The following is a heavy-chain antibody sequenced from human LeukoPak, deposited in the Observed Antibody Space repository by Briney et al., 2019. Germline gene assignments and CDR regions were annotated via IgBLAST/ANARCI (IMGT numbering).Heavy chain of an antibody. CDR3: AREPFYCCYDSSAGY. J-gene: IGHJ4*02. CDR1: GFTFTSYV. CDR2: ISYDGSNK. D-gene: IGHD3-3*01. Sequence: GSLRLSSGASGFTFTSYVKHWVRQAPGKGLEWVAVISYDGSNKYYADSVKGRFTISRDNSKNTLYLQMNSLRAEDTAVYYCAREPFYCCYDSSAGYWGQGTLVTVSS. V-gene: IGHV3-30-3*01.